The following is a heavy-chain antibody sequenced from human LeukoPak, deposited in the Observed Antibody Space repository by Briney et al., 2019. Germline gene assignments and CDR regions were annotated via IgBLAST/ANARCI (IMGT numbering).Heavy chain of an antibody. CDR2: IHSGGST. J-gene: IGHJ4*02. CDR1: GFTVSSNY. Sequence: PGGSLRLSCAASGFTVSSNYMSWVRQAPGEGLEWVSVIHSGGSTYYADSVKGRFTISRDNSKNTLYLQMNSLRAEDTAIYYCAKDLRTTSGLGFFDYWGQGTLVTVSS. D-gene: IGHD4-17*01. V-gene: IGHV3-53*01. CDR3: AKDLRTTSGLGFFDY.